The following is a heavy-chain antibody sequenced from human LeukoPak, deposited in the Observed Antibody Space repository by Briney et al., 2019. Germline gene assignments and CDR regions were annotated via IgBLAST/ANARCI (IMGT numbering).Heavy chain of an antibody. V-gene: IGHV4-59*08. D-gene: IGHD1-1*01. J-gene: IGHJ4*02. CDR3: ARHGTWNLDY. CDR2: IYSSGSA. CDR1: GGSISSNY. Sequence: SETLSLTCTVSGGSISSNYWSWIRQPPGKGLEWIGYIYSSGSATYNPSLRSRVTISVDTSKNEFSLRLSSATAADTAVYYCARHGTWNLDYWGQGTLVTVSS.